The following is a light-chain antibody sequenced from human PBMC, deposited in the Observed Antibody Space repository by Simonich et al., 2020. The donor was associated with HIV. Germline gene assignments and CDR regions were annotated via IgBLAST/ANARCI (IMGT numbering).Light chain of an antibody. CDR1: TGAVTFGHY. J-gene: IGLJ3*02. V-gene: IGLV7-46*01. Sequence: QAVVTQEPSLTVSPGGTVTLTCGSSTGAVTFGHYPYWFQQKPGQAPRTLTYDTSNKHSWTPALFSGSLLGGKAALTLSGAQHEDEAEYYCLLSYSGAWVFGGGTRLTVL. CDR2: DTS. CDR3: LLSYSGAWV.